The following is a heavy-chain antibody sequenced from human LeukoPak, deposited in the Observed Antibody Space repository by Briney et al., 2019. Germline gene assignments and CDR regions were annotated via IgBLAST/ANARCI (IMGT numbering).Heavy chain of an antibody. CDR1: GYTFTSYG. D-gene: IGHD2-2*01. J-gene: IGHJ6*03. CDR2: ISAYNGNT. Sequence: GASVKASCKASGYTFTSYGISWVRQAPGQGLEWMGWISAYNGNTNYAQKLQGRVTMTTDTSTSTAYMELRSLRSDDTAVYYCARKPAAHYYYYMDVWGKGTTVTVSS. V-gene: IGHV1-18*01. CDR3: ARKPAAHYYYYMDV.